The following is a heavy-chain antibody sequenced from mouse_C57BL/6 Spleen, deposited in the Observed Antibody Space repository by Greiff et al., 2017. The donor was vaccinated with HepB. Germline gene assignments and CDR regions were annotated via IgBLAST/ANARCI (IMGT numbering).Heavy chain of an antibody. CDR2: INPNNGGT. CDR3: ARPYGSSYQGWYFDV. J-gene: IGHJ1*03. D-gene: IGHD1-1*01. V-gene: IGHV1-26*01. Sequence: VQLQQSGPELVKPGASVKISCKASGYTFTDYYMNWVKQSHGKSLEWIGDINPNNGGTSYNQKFKGKATLTVDKSSSTAYMELRSLTSEDSAVYYCARPYGSSYQGWYFDVWGTGTTVTVSS. CDR1: GYTFTDYY.